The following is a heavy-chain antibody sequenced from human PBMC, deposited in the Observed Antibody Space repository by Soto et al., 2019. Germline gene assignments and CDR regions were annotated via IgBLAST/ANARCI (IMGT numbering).Heavy chain of an antibody. Sequence: QMQLVQSGPEVKKPGTSVKVSCKASGFTFTSSAVQWVRQARGQRLEWIGWIVVGSGNTNYAQKFQERVTITRDMSTSTAYMELSSLRSEDTAVYYCAADNKQSRYGAAYWGQGTLVTVSS. V-gene: IGHV1-58*01. CDR3: AADNKQSRYGAAY. CDR1: GFTFTSSA. D-gene: IGHD3-10*01. J-gene: IGHJ4*02. CDR2: IVVGSGNT.